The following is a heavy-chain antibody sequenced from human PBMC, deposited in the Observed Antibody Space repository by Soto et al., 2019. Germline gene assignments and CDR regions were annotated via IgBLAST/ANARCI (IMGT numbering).Heavy chain of an antibody. V-gene: IGHV3-33*01. J-gene: IGHJ6*02. CDR3: ARGDIVVVPAAILTMDV. CDR1: GFTFSSYG. CDR2: IWYDGSNK. D-gene: IGHD2-2*01. Sequence: PGGSLRLSCAASGFTFSSYGMHWVRQAPGKGLEWVAVIWYDGSNKYYADSVKGRFTISRDNSKNTLYLQMNSLRAEDTAVYYCARGDIVVVPAAILTMDVWGQGTTVTAP.